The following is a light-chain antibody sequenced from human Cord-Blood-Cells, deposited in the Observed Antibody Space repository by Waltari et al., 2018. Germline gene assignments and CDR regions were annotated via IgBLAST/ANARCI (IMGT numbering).Light chain of an antibody. CDR1: QSISSW. CDR2: KAS. Sequence: DIQMTQSPSTLSASVGDRVTTTCRASQSISSWLAWYQQKPGKAPKLLIYKASSLESGVPSRFSSSGSGTEFALSISSLQPDDFATYYGQQYNSYSSFGQGTKLEIK. J-gene: IGKJ2*03. V-gene: IGKV1-5*03. CDR3: QQYNSYSS.